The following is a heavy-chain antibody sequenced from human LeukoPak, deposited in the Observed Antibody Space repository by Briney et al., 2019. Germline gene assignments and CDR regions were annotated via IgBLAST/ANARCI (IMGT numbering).Heavy chain of an antibody. CDR2: MNPNNGNR. CDR1: GYTFSNYD. D-gene: IGHD3-10*01. CDR3: ARVLGKASASGPALGY. J-gene: IGHJ4*02. Sequence: GASVKVSCKASGYTFSNYDIIWVRQAAGQGLEWMGWMNPNNGNRGSAPRFQGRVTLTRNSSISTVYMELTSLIFEDTAVYYCARVLGKASASGPALGYWGQGTLVTVSS. V-gene: IGHV1-8*01.